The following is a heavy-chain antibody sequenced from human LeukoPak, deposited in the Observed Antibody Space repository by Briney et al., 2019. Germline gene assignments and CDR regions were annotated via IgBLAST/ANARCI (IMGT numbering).Heavy chain of an antibody. CDR3: AREGAYDDHGGNWFDP. Sequence: SVKVSCKASGGTFSSYAISWVRQAPGQGLEWMGGIIPIFGTANYAQKFQGRVTITADKSTSTAYMELSSLRSEDTAVYYCAREGAYDDHGGNWFDPWGQGTLVTVSS. CDR2: IIPIFGTA. D-gene: IGHD4-17*01. V-gene: IGHV1-69*06. J-gene: IGHJ5*02. CDR1: GGTFSSYA.